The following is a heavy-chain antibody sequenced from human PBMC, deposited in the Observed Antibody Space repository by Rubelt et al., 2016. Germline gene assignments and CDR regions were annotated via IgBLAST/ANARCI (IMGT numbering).Heavy chain of an antibody. CDR1: GGSISSSSYY. CDR2: IYYSGST. J-gene: IGHJ3*02. V-gene: IGHV4-61*05. D-gene: IGHD2-21*01. CDR3: ARHVAYCGGDCYSVAFDI. Sequence: QLQLQESGPGLVKPSETLSLTCTVSGGSISSSSYYWGWIRQPPGKGLEWIGYIYYSGSTNYNPSLKIRFTISVDPSKNQFSLKLSSVTAADTAVYYCARHVAYCGGDCYSVAFDIWGQGTMVTVSS.